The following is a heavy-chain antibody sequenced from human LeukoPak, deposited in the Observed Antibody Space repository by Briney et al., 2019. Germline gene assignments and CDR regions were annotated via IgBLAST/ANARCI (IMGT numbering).Heavy chain of an antibody. D-gene: IGHD3-16*01. CDR2: INSDGSSA. Sequence: PGGSLRLSCAVSGFTFSIYWMHWVRQAPGKGLVWVSRINSDGSSASYADSVKGRFTISRDNAKNTLYLQMKSLRAEDTAVYYCATTGDLGVGADYWGQGTLVTVSS. CDR3: ATTGDLGVGADY. CDR1: GFTFSIYW. V-gene: IGHV3-74*01. J-gene: IGHJ4*02.